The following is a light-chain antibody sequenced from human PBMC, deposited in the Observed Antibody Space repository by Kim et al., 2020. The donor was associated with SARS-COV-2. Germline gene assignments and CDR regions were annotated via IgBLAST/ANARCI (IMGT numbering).Light chain of an antibody. V-gene: IGLV3-21*01. J-gene: IGLJ3*02. CDR1: NIGSKS. Sequence: PGKTAKITCGGNNIGSKSVNGYQQKPGQAPVLVIYYDSDRPSGIPERFSGSNSGNTATLTISRVEAGDEADYYCHAWDSSSALWLFGGGTQLTVL. CDR2: YDS. CDR3: HAWDSSSALWL.